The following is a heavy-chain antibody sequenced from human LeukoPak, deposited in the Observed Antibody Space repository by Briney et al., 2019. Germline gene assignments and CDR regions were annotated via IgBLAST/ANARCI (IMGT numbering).Heavy chain of an antibody. D-gene: IGHD3-3*01. CDR2: IYYSGST. Sequence: SETLSLTCTVSGGSISSYYWSWLRQPPGKGLEWIGYIYYSGSTNYNPSLKSRVTISVDTSKNQFSLKLSSVTAADTAVYYCARVQYDFWSGYFLDFDYWGQGTLVTVSS. CDR1: GGSISSYY. CDR3: ARVQYDFWSGYFLDFDY. V-gene: IGHV4-59*12. J-gene: IGHJ4*02.